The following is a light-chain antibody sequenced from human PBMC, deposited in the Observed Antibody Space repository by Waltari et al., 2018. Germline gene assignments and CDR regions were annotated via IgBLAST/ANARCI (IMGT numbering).Light chain of an antibody. CDR3: QSIDTNNHWV. J-gene: IGLJ3*02. V-gene: IGLV3-10*01. CDR1: ALPKKY. CDR2: ADT. Sequence: SYDLTQPPSVSVSPGQPARITCSGDALPKKYVYWYQQKSGQAPVMVIYADTKRLSGIPERFSGSSSGTMATLTITGAQVEDEADYYCQSIDTNNHWVFGGGTKVTVL.